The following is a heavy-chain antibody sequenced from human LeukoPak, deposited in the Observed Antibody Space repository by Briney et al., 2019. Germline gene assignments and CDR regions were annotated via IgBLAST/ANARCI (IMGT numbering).Heavy chain of an antibody. V-gene: IGHV2-70*11. CDR3: ARMGYDSSGYYPFDY. CDR2: IDWDDDK. CDR1: GFSLSTSGMC. D-gene: IGHD3-22*01. Sequence: SGPTRVNPTQTLTLTCTFSGFSLSTSGMCVSWIRQPPGKALEWLARIDWDDDKYYSTSLKTRLTISKDTSKNQVVLTMTRMDPVDTATYYCARMGYDSSGYYPFDYWGQGTLVTVSS. J-gene: IGHJ4*02.